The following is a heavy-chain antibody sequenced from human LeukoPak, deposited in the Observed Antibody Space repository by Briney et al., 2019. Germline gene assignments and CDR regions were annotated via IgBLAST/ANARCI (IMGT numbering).Heavy chain of an antibody. Sequence: SETLSLTCTVSGGSISSYYWSWIRQPAGKGLEWIGRIYTSGSTNYNPSLKSRVTISVDTPKNQFSLKLSSVTAADTAVYYCARDLKELGYCSSTSCLSNWFDPWGQGTLVTVSS. J-gene: IGHJ5*02. CDR1: GGSISSYY. CDR3: ARDLKELGYCSSTSCLSNWFDP. V-gene: IGHV4-4*07. CDR2: IYTSGST. D-gene: IGHD2-2*01.